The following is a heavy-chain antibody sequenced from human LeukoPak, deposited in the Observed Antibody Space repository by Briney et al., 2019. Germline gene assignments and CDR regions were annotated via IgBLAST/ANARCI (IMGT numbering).Heavy chain of an antibody. V-gene: IGHV1-8*01. CDR1: GYTFTSYD. D-gene: IGHD3-16*02. Sequence: ASVKVSCKASGYTFTSYDINWVRQVTGQGLEWMGYMNPASGNTGYAQKFQGRVTMTTDTSISTAYTELSSLRSEDTAVYYCARVPREIASIWGQGTMVTVSS. CDR2: MNPASGNT. CDR3: ARVPREIASI. J-gene: IGHJ3*02.